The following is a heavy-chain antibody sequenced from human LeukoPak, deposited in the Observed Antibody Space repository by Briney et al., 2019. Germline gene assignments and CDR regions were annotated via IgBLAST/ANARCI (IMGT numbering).Heavy chain of an antibody. CDR3: AREVVDTAIDDY. CDR1: GYTFTSYY. V-gene: IGHV1-46*01. D-gene: IGHD5-18*01. Sequence: ASVKVSCKASGYTFTSYYMHWVRQAPGQGLEWMGIINPSGGSTSYAQKFQGRVTMTRDMSTSTVYMELSSLRSEDTAVYYCAREVVDTAIDDYWGQGTLVTVSS. CDR2: INPSGGST. J-gene: IGHJ4*02.